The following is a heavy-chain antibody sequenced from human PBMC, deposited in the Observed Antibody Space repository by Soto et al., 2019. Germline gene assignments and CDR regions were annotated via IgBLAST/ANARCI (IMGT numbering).Heavy chain of an antibody. D-gene: IGHD6-19*01. V-gene: IGHV3-21*01. Sequence: EVQLVESGGGLVKPGGSLRLSCAASGFTFSSYSMNWVRQAPGKGLEWVSSISSSSSYIYYADSVKGRLTISRDNAKNSLYLQMNSLRAEDTAVYYCARSRSSGLYGMDVWGQGTTVTVSS. CDR2: ISSSSSYI. CDR1: GFTFSSYS. CDR3: ARSRSSGLYGMDV. J-gene: IGHJ6*02.